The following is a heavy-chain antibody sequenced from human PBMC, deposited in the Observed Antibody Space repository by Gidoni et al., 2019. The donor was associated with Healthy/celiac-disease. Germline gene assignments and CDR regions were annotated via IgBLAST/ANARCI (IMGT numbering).Heavy chain of an antibody. V-gene: IGHV3-21*01. CDR2: ISSSSSYR. CDR1: GFTFSSYS. Sequence: VQLVESGGGLVKPGGSLRLSCAASGFTFSSYSMNWVRQAPGKGLEWVSSISSSSSYRYYADSVKGRFTISRDNAKNSLYLQMNSLRAEDTAVYYCATDLGYCSSTSCYTFGYWGQGTLVTVSS. D-gene: IGHD2-2*02. J-gene: IGHJ4*02. CDR3: ATDLGYCSSTSCYTFGY.